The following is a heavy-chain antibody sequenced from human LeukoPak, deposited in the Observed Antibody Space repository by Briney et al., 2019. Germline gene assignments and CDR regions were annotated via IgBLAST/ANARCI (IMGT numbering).Heavy chain of an antibody. CDR2: FDPEDGKT. J-gene: IGHJ4*02. CDR1: GYTLTELS. D-gene: IGHD3-3*01. CDR3: ATVGHYDFWSGYGY. Sequence: GASVKVSCKVSGYTLTELSMHWVRQAPGKGLEWMGGFDPEDGKTIYAQKFQGRVTMTEDTSTDTAYMELSSLRSEDTAVYYCATVGHYDFWSGYGYWGQGTLVTVSS. V-gene: IGHV1-24*01.